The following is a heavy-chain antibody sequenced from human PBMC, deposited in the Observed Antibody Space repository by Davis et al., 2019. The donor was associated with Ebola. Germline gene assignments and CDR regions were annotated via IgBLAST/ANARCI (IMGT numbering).Heavy chain of an antibody. CDR2: IKQDGSEK. CDR3: ARVGYGGLSFDY. J-gene: IGHJ4*02. V-gene: IGHV3-7*01. D-gene: IGHD4-23*01. CDR1: GFSFSRYW. Sequence: GESLKISCAASGFSFSRYWMSWVRQAPGKGLEWVAHIKQDGSEKYYVDSVKGRFTISRDNAKNSVYLQMNSLKADDTAVYYCARVGYGGLSFDYWGQGTLVTVSS.